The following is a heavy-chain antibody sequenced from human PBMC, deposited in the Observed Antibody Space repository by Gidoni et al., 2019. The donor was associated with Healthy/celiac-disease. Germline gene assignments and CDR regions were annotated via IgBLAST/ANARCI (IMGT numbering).Heavy chain of an antibody. CDR2: VSSSGST. D-gene: IGHD2-2*01. V-gene: IGHV4-61*02. J-gene: IGHJ4*02. Sequence: QVQLQESGPGLVKPSETLSLTCTVSGGSISSSSYFWSWIRQPAGQGLEWIGRVSSSGSTSYNPSLKSRIAMSVDTSKNQVSLKLTSVTATDSAVYYCAREVAGAYQLQDPLFDYWGQGTLVTVSS. CDR3: AREVAGAYQLQDPLFDY. CDR1: GGSISSSSYF.